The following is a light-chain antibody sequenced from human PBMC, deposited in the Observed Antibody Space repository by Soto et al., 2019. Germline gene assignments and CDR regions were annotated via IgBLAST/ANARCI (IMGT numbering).Light chain of an antibody. CDR2: DVG. V-gene: IGLV2-14*03. J-gene: IGLJ1*01. CDR3: SSYRSTSIPYV. Sequence: QSVLTQPASVSGSPGQSITISCTGTSSDVGGYNYVSWFQYHPGKAPKLMIYDVGNRPSGVSDRFSGSKSGNTASLTISGLQAEDEADYYCSSYRSTSIPYVFGAGTKVTVL. CDR1: SSDVGGYNY.